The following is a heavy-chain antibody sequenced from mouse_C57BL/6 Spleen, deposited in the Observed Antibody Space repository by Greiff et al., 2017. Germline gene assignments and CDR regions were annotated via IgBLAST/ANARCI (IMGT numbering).Heavy chain of an antibody. CDR1: GYSITSGYY. V-gene: IGHV3-6*01. D-gene: IGHD2-14*01. CDR3: AREDTTGIFDY. J-gene: IGHJ2*01. Sequence: VQLQQSGPGLVKPSQSLSLTCSVTGYSITSGYYWNWIRQFPGNKLEWMGYISYNGSNNYNPSLKNRISITRDTSKNQFFLKFNSVTTADTASYYSAREDTTGIFDYWGQGTTLTVSS. CDR2: ISYNGSN.